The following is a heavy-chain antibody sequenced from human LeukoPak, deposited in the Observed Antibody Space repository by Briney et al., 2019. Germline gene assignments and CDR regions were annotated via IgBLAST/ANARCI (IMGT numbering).Heavy chain of an antibody. CDR1: GYSISSGYY. D-gene: IGHD2-2*01. Sequence: WETLSLTCAVSGYSISSGYYWGWIRQPPGKGLEWVSYISSSGSTIYYADSVKGRFTISRDNAKNSLYLQMNSLRAEDTAVYYCARGDRTTTSLDYWGQGTLVTVSS. CDR2: ISSSGSTI. J-gene: IGHJ4*02. V-gene: IGHV3-11*04. CDR3: ARGDRTTTSLDY.